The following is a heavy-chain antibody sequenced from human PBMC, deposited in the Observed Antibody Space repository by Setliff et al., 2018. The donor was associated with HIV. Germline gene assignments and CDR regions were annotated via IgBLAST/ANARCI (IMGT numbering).Heavy chain of an antibody. J-gene: IGHJ6*02. V-gene: IGHV3-23*01. CDR1: GFTFSTYA. CDR2: IGAVGGPT. Sequence: PGGSLRLSCAASGFTFSTYAMGWVRQAPGRGLEWVSTIGAVGGPTHYAESVKGRFTISKDNSNNTLYLQLSSLRAEDTAIYYCARGSLRGVLALGMDVWGQGTTVTVSS. D-gene: IGHD3-10*01. CDR3: ARGSLRGVLALGMDV.